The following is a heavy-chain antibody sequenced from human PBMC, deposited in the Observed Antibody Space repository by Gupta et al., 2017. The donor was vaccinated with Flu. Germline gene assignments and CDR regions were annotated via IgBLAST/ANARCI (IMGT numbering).Heavy chain of an antibody. CDR2: IRWNSGSI. CDR3: AKDTSDGLFNWFDP. J-gene: IGHJ5*02. Sequence: DYAMHGVRQATGKGLEWVAGIRWNSGSIGYADSVKGRFTISRDNAKNALYLQMNSLRAEETALYYCAKDTSDGLFNWFDPGGQGTLVTVSS. CDR1: DYA. D-gene: IGHD5-18*01. V-gene: IGHV3-9*01.